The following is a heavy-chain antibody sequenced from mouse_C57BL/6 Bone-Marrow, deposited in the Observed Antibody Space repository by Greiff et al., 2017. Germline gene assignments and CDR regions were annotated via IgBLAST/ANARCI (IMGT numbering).Heavy chain of an antibody. D-gene: IGHD5-5*01. CDR3: SRRERAYLLSNCYAIAY. J-gene: IGHJ4*01. CDR1: GYTFTEYT. CDR2: FYPGSGSI. Sequence: VQLQQSGAELVKPGASVKLSCKASGYTFTEYTINWVKQRPGQGLEWIGWFYPGSGSIKYNEKFKDKATLTVDKSSSTVYMELRSLTSEDSAVXFGSRRERAYLLSNCYAIAYWGQGTPVTGSA. V-gene: IGHV1-62-2*01.